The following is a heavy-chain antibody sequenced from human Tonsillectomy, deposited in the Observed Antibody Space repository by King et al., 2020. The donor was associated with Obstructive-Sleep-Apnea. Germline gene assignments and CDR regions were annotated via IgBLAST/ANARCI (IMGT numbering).Heavy chain of an antibody. D-gene: IGHD5-24*01. CDR2: IIPIFGTA. CDR1: EVTFSSYT. J-gene: IGHJ4*02. CDR3: ARYGRDGYSVFDY. Sequence: QLVQSGAEMKMPGSSLKVSCKTSEVTFSSYTISWVRQAPGQGLEWMGGIIPIFGTANYAQKFQGRVTITADESTYTAYMELSFLRSEDTAVYYCARYGRDGYSVFDYWGQGTLVTVSS. V-gene: IGHV1-69*12.